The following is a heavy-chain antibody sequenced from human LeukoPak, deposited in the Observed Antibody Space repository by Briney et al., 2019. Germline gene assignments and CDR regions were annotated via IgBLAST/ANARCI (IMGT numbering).Heavy chain of an antibody. V-gene: IGHV3-53*01. CDR3: ARDPSLPYCSGGSCYSHYYYYYGMDV. CDR2: IYSGGST. D-gene: IGHD2-15*01. J-gene: IGHJ6*02. CDR1: GFTVSSNY. Sequence: GGSLRLSCAASGFTVSSNYMSWVRQAPGKGLEWVSVIYSGGSTYYADSVKGRFTISRDNSKNTLYLQMNSLRAEDTAVYYCARDPSLPYCSGGSCYSHYYYYYGMDVWGQGTTVTVSS.